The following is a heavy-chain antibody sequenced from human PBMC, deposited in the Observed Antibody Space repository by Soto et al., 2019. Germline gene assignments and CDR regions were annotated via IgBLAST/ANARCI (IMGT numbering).Heavy chain of an antibody. D-gene: IGHD3-16*01. V-gene: IGHV4-31*03. CDR2: IYYSGST. J-gene: IGHJ4*02. CDR1: GGSISSGGYY. CDR3: ARERGTVGDFDY. Sequence: PSETLSLTCTVSGGSISSGGYYWSWIRQHPGKGLEWIGYIYYSGSTYYNPSLKSRVTISVDTSKNQFSLKLSSVTAADTAVYYCARERGTVGDFDYWGQGTLVTVSS.